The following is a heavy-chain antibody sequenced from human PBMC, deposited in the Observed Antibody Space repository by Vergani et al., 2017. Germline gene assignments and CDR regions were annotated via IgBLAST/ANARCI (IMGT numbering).Heavy chain of an antibody. Sequence: EVELVQSGPEMRKPGESLKISCKGSEYSFGNYWIGWVRQMPGKGLEWMGIIYPADSDTRYSPSFQGQVTISADKSISTAFLQWDSLKASDTALCYCVRHTTYTDSWGQGTLVTVSS. CDR3: VRHTTYTDS. J-gene: IGHJ4*02. D-gene: IGHD1-1*01. CDR1: EYSFGNYW. V-gene: IGHV5-51*01. CDR2: IYPADSDT.